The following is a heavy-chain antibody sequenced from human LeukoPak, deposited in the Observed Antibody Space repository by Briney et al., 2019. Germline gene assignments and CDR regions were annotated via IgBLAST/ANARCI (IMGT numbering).Heavy chain of an antibody. V-gene: IGHV4-39*01. CDR1: GGSISSSSYY. Sequence: SETLSLTCTVSGGSISSSSYYWGWIRQPPGKGLEWLGSIYYSGSTYYNPSLKRRVTISVDTSKNQFSLKLSSVTAADTAVYYCARLPITMVRGVMFDYWGQGTLVTVSS. J-gene: IGHJ4*02. CDR3: ARLPITMVRGVMFDY. CDR2: IYYSGST. D-gene: IGHD3-10*01.